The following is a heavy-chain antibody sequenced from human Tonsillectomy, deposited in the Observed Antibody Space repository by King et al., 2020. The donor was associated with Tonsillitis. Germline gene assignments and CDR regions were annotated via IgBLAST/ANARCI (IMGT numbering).Heavy chain of an antibody. V-gene: IGHV3-43*02. CDR2: ISGEGGSP. D-gene: IGHD4-23*01. CDR1: GLNFDDYS. CDR3: AKAPGRWLHDGFDI. J-gene: IGHJ3*02. Sequence: VQLVESGGGVVQPGGSLRLSCAASGLNFDDYSMHWVRQAPGKGLEWVSLISGEGGSPYYADSVKGRFTVSRDNSKNSLYLQMNSLRTEDTAFYYCAKAPGRWLHDGFDIWGQGTMVTVSS.